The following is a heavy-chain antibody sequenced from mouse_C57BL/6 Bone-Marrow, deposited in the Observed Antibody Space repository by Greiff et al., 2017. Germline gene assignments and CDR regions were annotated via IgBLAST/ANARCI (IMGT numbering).Heavy chain of an antibody. CDR2: ISSGGDYI. J-gene: IGHJ2*01. V-gene: IGHV5-9-1*02. Sequence: EVHLVESGEGLVKPGGSLKLSCAASGFTFSSYAMSWVRQTPEKRLEWVAYISSGGDYIYYADTVKGRFTISRDNARNTLYLQMSSLKSEDTAMYYCTRGEGWLRGDFDGWGQGTTLTVSS. D-gene: IGHD2-3*01. CDR3: TRGEGWLRGDFDG. CDR1: GFTFSSYA.